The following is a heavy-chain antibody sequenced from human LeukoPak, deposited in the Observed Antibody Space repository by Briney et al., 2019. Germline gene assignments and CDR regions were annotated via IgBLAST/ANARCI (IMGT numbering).Heavy chain of an antibody. CDR1: GYTFTTYG. V-gene: IGHV1-18*01. D-gene: IGHD3-10*01. Sequence: ASVKVSCKASGYTFTTYGISWVRQAPGQALEWKGWISAYNGNTNYAEKLQGRVTMTTDPSTSTAYMELRSLRCDDTAVYYCARARFRGCDCDFWAQGTVVRVFS. J-gene: IGHJ4*02. CDR3: ARARFRGCDCDF. CDR2: ISAYNGNT.